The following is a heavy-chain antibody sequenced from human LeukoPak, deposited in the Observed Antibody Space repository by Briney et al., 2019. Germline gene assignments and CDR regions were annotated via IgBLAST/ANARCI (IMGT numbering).Heavy chain of an antibody. D-gene: IGHD4-17*01. CDR2: ISWNSGSI. CDR1: GFTFDDYA. Sequence: GGSLRLSCAASGFTFDDYAMHWVRQAPGKGLEWVSGISWNSGSIGYADSVKGRFTISRDNAKNSLYLQMNSLRAEDTALYYCAKDLYGDSRQGAFDIWGQGTMVTVSS. CDR3: AKDLYGDSRQGAFDI. J-gene: IGHJ3*02. V-gene: IGHV3-9*01.